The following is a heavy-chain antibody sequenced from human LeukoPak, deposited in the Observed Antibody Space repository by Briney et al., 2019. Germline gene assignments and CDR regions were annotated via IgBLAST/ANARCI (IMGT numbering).Heavy chain of an antibody. V-gene: IGHV3-48*02. CDR2: ISSSSTI. CDR3: ARDMGSYGDKAYWFDP. CDR1: GFTFSSYS. D-gene: IGHD4-17*01. Sequence: GGSLRLSCAASGFTFSSYSMNWVRQAPGKGLEWVSYISSSSTIYYADSVKGRFTISRDNAKNSLYLQMNSLRDEDTAVYYCARDMGSYGDKAYWFDPWGQGTLVTVSS. J-gene: IGHJ5*02.